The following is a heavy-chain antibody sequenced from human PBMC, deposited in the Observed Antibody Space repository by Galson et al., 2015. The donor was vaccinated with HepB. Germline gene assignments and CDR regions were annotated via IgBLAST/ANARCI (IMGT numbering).Heavy chain of an antibody. Sequence: SVKVSCKASGYKLTNYGINWVRQAPGQGLEWMGWISSYNGNTNYAQKFQGRVTMTTDTSTSTAYMELRSLRSDDTAVYYCARDHTVTTSNWFDPWGQGTLGTASS. CDR3: ARDHTVTTSNWFDP. J-gene: IGHJ5*02. D-gene: IGHD4-17*01. CDR2: ISSYNGNT. V-gene: IGHV1-18*01. CDR1: GYKLTNYG.